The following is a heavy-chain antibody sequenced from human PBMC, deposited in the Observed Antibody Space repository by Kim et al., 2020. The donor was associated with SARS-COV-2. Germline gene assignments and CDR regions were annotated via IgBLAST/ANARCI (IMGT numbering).Heavy chain of an antibody. CDR2: INHSGST. Sequence: SETLSLTCAVYGGSFSGYYWSWIRQPPGKGLEWIGEINHSGSTNYNPSLKSRVTISVDTSKNQFSLKLSSVTAADTAVYYCARSIRVIGSGSYYNAGYY. CDR1: GGSFSGYY. J-gene: IGHJ6*01. D-gene: IGHD3-10*01. CDR3: ARSIRVIGSGSYYNAGYY. V-gene: IGHV4-34*01.